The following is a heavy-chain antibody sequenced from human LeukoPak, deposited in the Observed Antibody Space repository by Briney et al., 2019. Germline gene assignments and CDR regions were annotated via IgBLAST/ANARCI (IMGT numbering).Heavy chain of an antibody. Sequence: SETLSLTCPVSGGSISSSSYYWGWIRQPPGKGLEWIGSIYYSGSTYYNPSLKSRATISVDTSKNQFSLKLSSVTAADTAVYYCARLRFGEFDYWGQGTLVTVSS. V-gene: IGHV4-39*01. CDR2: IYYSGST. J-gene: IGHJ4*02. CDR1: GGSISSSSYY. CDR3: ARLRFGEFDY. D-gene: IGHD3-10*01.